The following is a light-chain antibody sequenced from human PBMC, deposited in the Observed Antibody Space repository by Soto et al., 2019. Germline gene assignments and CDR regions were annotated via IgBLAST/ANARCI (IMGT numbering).Light chain of an antibody. CDR1: RSVSSSF. Sequence: EIVLTQSPGTLSLSPGGRATLSCRASRSVSSSFLAWYQQKPGQAPRLLIYGASSRATGIPDRFSGSGSGPDFALTISRLEPEDFAVYYCQQYGSSPPLTFGGGTKVQIK. V-gene: IGKV3-20*01. J-gene: IGKJ4*01. CDR2: GAS. CDR3: QQYGSSPPLT.